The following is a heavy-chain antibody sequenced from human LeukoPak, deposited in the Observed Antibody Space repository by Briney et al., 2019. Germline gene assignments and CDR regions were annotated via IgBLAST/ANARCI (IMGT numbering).Heavy chain of an antibody. CDR3: ARGPLWWVY. CDR2: INPNSVVT. Sequence: ASVTVSCKASGYTFTGYYMHWVRQAPGQGLEWMGWINPNSVVTNYAPKFQGRVTMPRDTPIIPAYMELSRLTSVDTAVYYCARGPLWWVYWGQGTLVTVSS. V-gene: IGHV1-2*02. CDR1: GYTFTGYY. J-gene: IGHJ4*02. D-gene: IGHD4/OR15-4a*01.